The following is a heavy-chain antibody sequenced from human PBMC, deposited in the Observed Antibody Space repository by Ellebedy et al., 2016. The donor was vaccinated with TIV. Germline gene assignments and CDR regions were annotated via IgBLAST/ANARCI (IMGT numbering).Heavy chain of an antibody. D-gene: IGHD4-17*01. CDR1: RFSFSSYW. Sequence: GGSLRLSCAASRFSFSSYWMSWVRQAPGEGLEWVANINQDGSQKYYVDSVKGRFTISRDNAGNSLFLQMDSLGAEDTAVYYCARAIYGASYLWGRGTLVTVSS. J-gene: IGHJ2*01. CDR2: INQDGSQK. V-gene: IGHV3-7*01. CDR3: ARAIYGASYL.